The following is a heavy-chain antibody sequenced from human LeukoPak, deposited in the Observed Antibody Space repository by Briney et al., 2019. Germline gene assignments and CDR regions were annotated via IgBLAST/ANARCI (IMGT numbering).Heavy chain of an antibody. D-gene: IGHD1-7*01. J-gene: IGHJ4*02. CDR2: ISKDGSDK. V-gene: IGHV3-30-3*01. Sequence: GGSLRLSCAASGFTFSDYAMHWVRQAPGKGLEWVAVISKDGSDKYYPGSVRGRFTISRDNSKNTIYLRMDSLRAEDTAIYYCARDYWWNYDYWGQGTLVTVSS. CDR3: ARDYWWNYDY. CDR1: GFTFSDYA.